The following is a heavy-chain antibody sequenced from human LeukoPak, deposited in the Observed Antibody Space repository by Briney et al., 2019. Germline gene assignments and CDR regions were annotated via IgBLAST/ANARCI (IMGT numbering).Heavy chain of an antibody. J-gene: IGHJ5*02. Sequence: PGGSLRLSCTTSGFTFSSYNMNWVRQAPGKGLEWVSYISGSSTTIYYADSVKGRFTISRDNAKNTLYLQMNSLRAEDTAVYYCASGLGQQLVRANWFDPWGQGTLVTVSS. CDR2: ISGSSTTI. CDR1: GFTFSSYN. D-gene: IGHD6-13*01. V-gene: IGHV3-48*04. CDR3: ASGLGQQLVRANWFDP.